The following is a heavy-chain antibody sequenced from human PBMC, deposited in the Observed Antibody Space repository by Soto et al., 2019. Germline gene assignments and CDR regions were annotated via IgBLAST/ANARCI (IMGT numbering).Heavy chain of an antibody. CDR3: ARDEGDNWNYAYFDY. D-gene: IGHD1-7*01. V-gene: IGHV3-21*01. J-gene: IGHJ4*02. Sequence: EVQLVESGGGLVKPGGSLRLSCAASGFTFSSYSMNWVRQAPGKGLEWVSSISSSSSYIYYADSVKGRFTNSIDNAKNALYLQMNSLRAEDTAVYYCARDEGDNWNYAYFDYWGQGTLVTVSS. CDR1: GFTFSSYS. CDR2: ISSSSSYI.